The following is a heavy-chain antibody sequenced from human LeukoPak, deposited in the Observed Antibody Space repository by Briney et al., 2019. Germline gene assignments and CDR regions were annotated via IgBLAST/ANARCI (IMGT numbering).Heavy chain of an antibody. J-gene: IGHJ3*02. CDR1: GGSFSGYY. Sequence: ETLSLTCAVYGGSFSGYYWSLIRQPPGKGLEWIGEINHSENTNYNPSLKSRVTISVDTSKNQFSLSLNSVTAADTAVYYCARGQNDFWSGYRTFDIWGQGTMVTVSS. CDR2: INHSENT. CDR3: ARGQNDFWSGYRTFDI. V-gene: IGHV4-34*01. D-gene: IGHD3-3*01.